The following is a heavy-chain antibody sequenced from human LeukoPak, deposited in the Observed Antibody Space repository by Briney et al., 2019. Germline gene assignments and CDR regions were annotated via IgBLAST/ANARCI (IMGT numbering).Heavy chain of an antibody. CDR2: VDPEDGET. CDR1: GYTFTGYY. J-gene: IGHJ1*01. D-gene: IGHD6-13*01. V-gene: IGHV1-69-2*01. Sequence: ASVKVSCKASGYTFTGYYMHWVQQAPGKGLEWMGRVDPEDGETIYAEKFQGRVTITADTSTDTAYMELSSLRSEDTAVYYCATSGIAAALRYFQHWGQGTLVTVSS. CDR3: ATSGIAAALRYFQH.